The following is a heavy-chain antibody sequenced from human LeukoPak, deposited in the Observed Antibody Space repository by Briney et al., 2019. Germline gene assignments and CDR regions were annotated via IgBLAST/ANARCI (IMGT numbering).Heavy chain of an antibody. CDR3: WRDRRQVVQGGWFDP. CDR2: ISAYNGNT. D-gene: IGHD6-13*01. V-gene: IGHV1-18*01. CDR1: GYTFTSYG. Sequence: LWASVTVSCTASGYTFTSYGISWVRQAPGQGLEWMGWISAYNGNTNYAQKLQGRVTMTTDTSTSTAYVELRSLRSDDTAVYYCWRDRRQVVQGGWFDPWGQGTLVTVSS. J-gene: IGHJ5*02.